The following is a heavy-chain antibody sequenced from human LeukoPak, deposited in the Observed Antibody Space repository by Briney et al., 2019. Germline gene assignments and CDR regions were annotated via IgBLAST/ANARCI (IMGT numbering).Heavy chain of an antibody. Sequence: SQTLSLTCALSGDSISRNSAAWKWIRQSPSRGLEWLGRTYYRSKWYNDYAVSVKSRITINPDTSENQFSLQLNSVPPEATAVCYCAIDLIVLWNWYFDLWGRGTLVTVSS. V-gene: IGHV6-1*01. CDR3: AIDLIVLWNWYFDL. D-gene: IGHD1-26*01. CDR1: GDSISRNSAA. CDR2: TYYRSKWYN. J-gene: IGHJ2*01.